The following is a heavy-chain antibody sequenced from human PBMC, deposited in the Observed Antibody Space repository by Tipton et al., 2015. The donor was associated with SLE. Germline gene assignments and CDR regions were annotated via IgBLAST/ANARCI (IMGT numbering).Heavy chain of an antibody. J-gene: IGHJ6*02. D-gene: IGHD2-2*01. CDR1: GDSLSSSY. CDR3: VRGVVAAGHGIYYYYGMDV. V-gene: IGHV4-59*01. CDR2: LDDSGNT. Sequence: TLSLTCIVSGDSLSSSYWSWIRQPPGKGLEWIGSLDDSGNTNYNPSLRSRVTMSIDTSKSQFSLKLSSVTAADTAVFYCVRGVVAAGHGIYYYYGMDVWGLGTTVTASS.